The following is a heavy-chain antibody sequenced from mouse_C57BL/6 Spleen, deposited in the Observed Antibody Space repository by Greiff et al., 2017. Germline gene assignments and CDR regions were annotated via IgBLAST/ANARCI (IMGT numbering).Heavy chain of an antibody. CDR1: GFTFSSYA. Sequence: EVQVVESGGGLVKPGGSLKLSCAASGFTFSSYAMSWVRQTPEKRLEWVATISDGGSYTYYPDNVKGRFTISRDNAKNNLYLQMSHLKSEDTAMYYCARSLLYYYGSSPDYYAMDYWGQGTSVTVSS. CDR3: ARSLLYYYGSSPDYYAMDY. J-gene: IGHJ4*01. V-gene: IGHV5-4*01. CDR2: ISDGGSYT. D-gene: IGHD1-1*01.